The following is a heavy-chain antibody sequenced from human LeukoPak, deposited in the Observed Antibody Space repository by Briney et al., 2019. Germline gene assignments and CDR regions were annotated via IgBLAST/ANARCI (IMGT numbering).Heavy chain of an antibody. CDR2: INPSGGST. V-gene: IGHV1-46*01. Sequence: ASVEVSCKASGYTFTSYYMHWARQAPGQGLEWMVIINPSGGSTSYAQKFQGRVTMTRDTSTRTVYMELSSLRSEDTAVYYCARDLTPHYYDSSGYYSDYWGQGTLVTVSS. J-gene: IGHJ4*02. D-gene: IGHD3-22*01. CDR1: GYTFTSYY. CDR3: ARDLTPHYYDSSGYYSDY.